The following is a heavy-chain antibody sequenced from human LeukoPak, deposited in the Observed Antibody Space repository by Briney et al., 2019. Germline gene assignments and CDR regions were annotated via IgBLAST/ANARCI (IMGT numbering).Heavy chain of an antibody. Sequence: GGPLRLSCAASGFIFSGYWMHWVRQAPGKGLVWVSRVDFDGSGTIYAASVKGRFTISRDNAKNTVYLQMNSLGVDDTAVYYCVRDGAATTPYGYWGQGTLATVSS. CDR1: GFIFSGYW. J-gene: IGHJ1*01. D-gene: IGHD4-17*01. V-gene: IGHV3-74*01. CDR2: VDFDGSGT. CDR3: VRDGAATTPYGY.